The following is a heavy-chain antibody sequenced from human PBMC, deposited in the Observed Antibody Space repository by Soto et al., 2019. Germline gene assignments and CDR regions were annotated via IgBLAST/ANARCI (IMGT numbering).Heavy chain of an antibody. CDR1: GLSLSTSGVC. CDR2: IYWDDDQ. V-gene: IGHV2-5*02. D-gene: IGHD2-15*01. J-gene: IGHJ5*02. CDR3: AHNSRDGDNCQWFDP. Sequence: QITLKESGPTLVKPTQTLTLTCTFSGLSLSTSGVCVGWIRHPPGKALEWLALIYWDDDQLYSPSMSSRLTITKDTSKNQVVLTMANMDPVDTATYYCAHNSRDGDNCQWFDPWGQGTLVTVSS.